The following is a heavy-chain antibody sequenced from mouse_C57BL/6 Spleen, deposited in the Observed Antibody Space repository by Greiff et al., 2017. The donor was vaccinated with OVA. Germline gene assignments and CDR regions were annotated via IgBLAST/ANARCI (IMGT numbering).Heavy chain of an antibody. CDR3: ARGWADYYAMDY. D-gene: IGHD1-1*02. CDR1: GYSFTGYY. CDR2: INPSTGGT. J-gene: IGHJ4*01. Sequence: VQLQQPGPELVKPGASVKISCKASGYSFTGYYMNWVKQSPEKSLEWIGEINPSTGGTTYNKKFKAKATLTVDKSSSTDYMQLKSLTSEDSAVYNCARGWADYYAMDYWGQGTSVTVSS. V-gene: IGHV1-42*01.